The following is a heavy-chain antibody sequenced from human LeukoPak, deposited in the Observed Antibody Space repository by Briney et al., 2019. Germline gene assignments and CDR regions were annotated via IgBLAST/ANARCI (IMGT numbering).Heavy chain of an antibody. CDR1: GFTVSSNY. D-gene: IGHD3-10*01. J-gene: IGHJ4*02. CDR2: IYSDGST. V-gene: IGHV3-66*01. CDR3: ARAIIYYYGSGTTIDY. Sequence: GGSLRLSCAASGFTVSSNYMSWVRQAPGKGLEWVSLIYSDGSTYYVDSVKGRFTISRDTSKNTLYLQMNSLRAEDTAVYYCARAIIYYYGSGTTIDYWGQGTLVTVSS.